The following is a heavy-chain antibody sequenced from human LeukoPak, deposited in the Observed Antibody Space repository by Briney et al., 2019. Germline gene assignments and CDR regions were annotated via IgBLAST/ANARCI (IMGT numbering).Heavy chain of an antibody. CDR2: ISYDGSNK. CDR3: ARKVLSGSRYFDY. Sequence: GRSLRLSCAASGFTFSSYGMHWVRQAPGKGLEWVAVISYDGSNKYYADSVKGRFTISRDNSKNTLYLQMNSLRAEDTAVYYCARKVLSGSRYFDYWGQGALVTVSS. D-gene: IGHD1-26*01. J-gene: IGHJ4*02. CDR1: GFTFSSYG. V-gene: IGHV3-30*03.